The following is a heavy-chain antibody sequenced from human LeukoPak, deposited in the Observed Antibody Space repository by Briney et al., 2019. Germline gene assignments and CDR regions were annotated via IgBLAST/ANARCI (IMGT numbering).Heavy chain of an antibody. CDR2: INHSGST. D-gene: IGHD6-19*01. J-gene: IGHJ5*02. V-gene: IGHV4-34*01. Sequence: SETLSLTCAVYGGSFRGYYWSWIRQPPGKGLEWIGEINHSGSTNYNPSLKSRVTISVDTSKNQFSLKLSSVTAADTAVYYCARGRTNRPRNIGGIAVAGLHNWFDPWGQGTLVTVSS. CDR3: ARGRTNRPRNIGGIAVAGLHNWFDP. CDR1: GGSFRGYY.